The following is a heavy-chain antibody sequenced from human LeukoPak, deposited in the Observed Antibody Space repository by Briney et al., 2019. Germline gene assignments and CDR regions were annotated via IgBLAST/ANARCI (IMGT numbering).Heavy chain of an antibody. CDR1: GYTFTSYD. Sequence: ASVKVSCKASGYTFTSYDFNWVRQATGQRPEWMGWMSPNSGDTGYAQKFQDRVTRTRNTSISTAYMELSSLRSDDTAVYYCARGPPNWGYDYWGPGTLVTVSS. V-gene: IGHV1-8*01. D-gene: IGHD7-27*01. CDR2: MSPNSGDT. CDR3: ARGPPNWGYDY. J-gene: IGHJ4*02.